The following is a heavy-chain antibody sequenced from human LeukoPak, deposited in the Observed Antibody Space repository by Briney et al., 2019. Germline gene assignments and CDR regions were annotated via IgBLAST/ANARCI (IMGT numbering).Heavy chain of an antibody. Sequence: GRSLRLSCAASGFTFDDYAMHWVRQAPGKGLEWVSGISWSSGSIGYADSVKGRFTISRDNAKNSLYLQMNSLRAEDMALYYCAKGSYYDILTGYFIYWGQGTLVTVSS. D-gene: IGHD3-9*01. CDR1: GFTFDDYA. J-gene: IGHJ4*02. CDR2: ISWSSGSI. CDR3: AKGSYYDILTGYFIY. V-gene: IGHV3-9*03.